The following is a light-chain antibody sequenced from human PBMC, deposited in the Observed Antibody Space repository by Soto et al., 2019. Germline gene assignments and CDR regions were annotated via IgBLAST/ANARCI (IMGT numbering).Light chain of an antibody. CDR2: GAS. Sequence: IVFTQSPGTLSLYPGERATLSCRASQGVSSSYLAWYQQKPGQAPRLLIYGASSRATGIPDRFSGSGSGTDFTLTISSLEPEDFAVYYCQQRSNWPRITFGQGTRLEIK. J-gene: IGKJ5*01. CDR3: QQRSNWPRIT. CDR1: QGVSSSY. V-gene: IGKV3D-20*02.